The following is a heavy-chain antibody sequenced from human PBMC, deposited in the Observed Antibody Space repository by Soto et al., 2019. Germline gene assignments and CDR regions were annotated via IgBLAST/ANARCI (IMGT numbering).Heavy chain of an antibody. Sequence: SVKVSCKVSGGTFSSYAISWVRQDPGQELEWMGGIIHILGTANYAKKFQGRVTITADKFTSTAYMEPSSLRSEDTAVYYCGRGFIKLRGNMDYYYGMDVWGQGTTVTVSS. CDR1: GGTFSSYA. CDR2: IIHILGTA. V-gene: IGHV1-69*06. J-gene: IGHJ6*02. D-gene: IGHD2-15*01. CDR3: GRGFIKLRGNMDYYYGMDV.